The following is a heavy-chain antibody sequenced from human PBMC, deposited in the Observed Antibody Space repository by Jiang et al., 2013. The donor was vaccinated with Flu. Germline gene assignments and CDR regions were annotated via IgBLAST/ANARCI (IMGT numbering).Heavy chain of an antibody. CDR1: GDSVSSNIAA. D-gene: IGHD3-22*01. V-gene: IGHV6-1*01. CDR2: TYYRSKWYN. CDR3: ARDPADYYYDNSGHLIYYYYG. Sequence: QTLSLTCAISGDSVSSNIAAWSWIRQSPSRGLEWLGRTYYRSKWYNDYAVSVKSRIAINPDTSKNQFSLQLNSVTPDDTAVYYCARDPADYYYDNSGHLIYYYYG. J-gene: IGHJ6*01.